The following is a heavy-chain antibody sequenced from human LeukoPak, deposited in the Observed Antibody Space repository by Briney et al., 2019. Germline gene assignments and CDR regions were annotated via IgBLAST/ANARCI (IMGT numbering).Heavy chain of an antibody. D-gene: IGHD4/OR15-4a*01. CDR3: VRHDGRGGATMGAFDS. Sequence: SETLSLTCTVSGGSISSGGYYWSWIRQSPGKGLEWIGSIYYGQTIYYNPSLNSRVTISVVTSKDHFTLQLNSVTAADTAVYYCVRHDGRGGATMGAFDSWGQGSLVTVSS. CDR1: GGSISSGGYY. J-gene: IGHJ5*01. V-gene: IGHV4-39*01. CDR2: IYYGQTI.